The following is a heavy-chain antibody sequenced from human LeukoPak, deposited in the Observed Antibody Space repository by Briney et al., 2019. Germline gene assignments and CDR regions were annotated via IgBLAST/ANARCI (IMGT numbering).Heavy chain of an antibody. Sequence: GGSLRLSCAASGFSISNSAMSWVRQAPGKGLEWVSLIVASSGSTFYADSVKGRFAISRDSSKNTLYLQMNSLRAEDMAVYYCAKGAYDYIEMGYFDYWGQGTLVTVSS. D-gene: IGHD5-12*01. CDR3: AKGAYDYIEMGYFDY. V-gene: IGHV3-23*01. J-gene: IGHJ4*02. CDR1: GFSISNSA. CDR2: IVASSGST.